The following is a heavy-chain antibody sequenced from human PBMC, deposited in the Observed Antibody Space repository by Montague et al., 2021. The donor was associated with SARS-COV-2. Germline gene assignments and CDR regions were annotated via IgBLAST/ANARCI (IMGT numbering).Heavy chain of an antibody. J-gene: IGHJ6*02. CDR1: GFTFSIYT. V-gene: IGHV3-21*01. D-gene: IGHD3-3*01. CDR2: ISSSSSYI. CDR3: ARGYDFWSGGYYYYYGMDV. Sequence: SLRLSCAASGFTFSIYTMTWVRQAPGKGLEWVSSISSSSSYIYYADSVKGRFTISRDNAKNSLYLQMNSLRAEDTAVYYRARGYDFWSGGYYYYYGMDVWGQGTTVTVSS.